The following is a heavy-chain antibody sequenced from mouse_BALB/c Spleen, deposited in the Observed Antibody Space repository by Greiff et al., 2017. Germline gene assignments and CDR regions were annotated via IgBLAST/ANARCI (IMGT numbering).Heavy chain of an antibody. CDR2: IYPYNGGT. D-gene: IGHD2-4*01. CDR3: AGIYDDYDGAY. Sequence: EVQLQQSGPELVKPGASVKISCKASGYTFTDYNMHWVKQSHGKSLEWIGYIYPYNGGTGYNQKFKSKATLTVDNSSSTAYMELRSLTSEDSAVYYCAGIYDDYDGAYWGQGTLVTVSA. J-gene: IGHJ3*01. V-gene: IGHV1S29*02. CDR1: GYTFTDYN.